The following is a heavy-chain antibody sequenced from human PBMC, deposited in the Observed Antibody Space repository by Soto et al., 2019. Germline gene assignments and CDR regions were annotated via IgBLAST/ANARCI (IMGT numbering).Heavy chain of an antibody. V-gene: IGHV3-48*04. CDR3: ARVSQSFIEYFQH. CDR1: GFTFSSYS. CDR2: ISGSGYTSDAGPTI. J-gene: IGHJ1*01. Sequence: EVQLVESGGGLVQPGGSLRLSCAASGFTFSSYSMNWVRQAPGKGLEWVSYISGSGYTSDAGPTIHYADSVKGRFTISRNNAKNSLYLQMNSLRVEDTAVYYCARVSQSFIEYFQHWGQGTLVTVSS. D-gene: IGHD3-16*02.